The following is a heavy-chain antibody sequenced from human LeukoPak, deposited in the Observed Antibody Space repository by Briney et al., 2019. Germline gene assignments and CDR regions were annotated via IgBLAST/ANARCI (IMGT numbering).Heavy chain of an antibody. CDR1: GGSFSGYY. J-gene: IGHJ4*02. Sequence: SETLSLTCAVYGGSFSGYYWSWIRQPPGKGLEWIGEINHSGSTNYNPSLKSRVTISVDTSKNQFSLKLSSVTAADTAVYFCARGGGQWLPYFFDYWDQGTPVTVSS. CDR2: INHSGST. V-gene: IGHV4-34*01. D-gene: IGHD6-19*01. CDR3: ARGGGQWLPYFFDY.